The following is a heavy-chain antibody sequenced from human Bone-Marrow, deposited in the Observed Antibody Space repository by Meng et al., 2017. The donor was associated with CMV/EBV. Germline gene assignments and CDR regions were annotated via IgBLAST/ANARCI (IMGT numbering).Heavy chain of an antibody. V-gene: IGHV1-18*01. Sequence: ASVKVSCKASGGTFSSYAISWVRQAPGQGLEWMGWISVYNGNTNYAQKFQGRVTMTTDTSTITAYMELRSLRSDDTAVYYCARDVRFSSSWYGSDYWGQGTLVTVSS. CDR3: ARDVRFSSSWYGSDY. D-gene: IGHD6-13*01. CDR2: ISVYNGNT. CDR1: GGTFSSYA. J-gene: IGHJ4*02.